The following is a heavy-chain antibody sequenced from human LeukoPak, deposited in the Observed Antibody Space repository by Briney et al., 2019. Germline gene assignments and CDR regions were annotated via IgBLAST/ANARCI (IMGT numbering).Heavy chain of an antibody. J-gene: IGHJ4*02. CDR3: ASSSYYHSSGYYY. Sequence: GGSLRLSCAASGFTFSSYGMHWVRQAPGKGLEWVAVIWYDGSNKYYADSVKGRFTISRDNSKNTLYLQMNSLRAEDAAVYYCASSSYYHSSGYYYWGQGTLVTVSS. D-gene: IGHD3-22*01. CDR2: IWYDGSNK. V-gene: IGHV3-33*01. CDR1: GFTFSSYG.